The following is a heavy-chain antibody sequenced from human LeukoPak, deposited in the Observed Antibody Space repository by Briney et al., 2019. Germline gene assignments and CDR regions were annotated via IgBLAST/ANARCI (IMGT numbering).Heavy chain of an antibody. CDR3: AKVPYPGIAVAGVDH. J-gene: IGHJ4*02. Sequence: PGGSLRLSCAASGFTFSTYSMNWVRQAPGKGLEWVSSISSSSTYIDYADSVKGRFTISRDNAKNSLYLQMNSLRADDTAVYYCAKVPYPGIAVAGVDHWGQGTLVTVSS. V-gene: IGHV3-21*01. CDR2: ISSSSTYI. D-gene: IGHD6-19*01. CDR1: GFTFSTYS.